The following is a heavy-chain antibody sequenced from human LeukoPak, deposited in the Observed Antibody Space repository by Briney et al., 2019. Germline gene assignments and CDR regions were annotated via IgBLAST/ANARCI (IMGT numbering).Heavy chain of an antibody. CDR2: ISGSGADT. Sequence: GGSLRLSCAASGFTFSSYAMSWVRRAPGKGLEWVSSISGSGADTYCTQSVKGRFSISRDNPKNTLILQMDSLRADDTALYLCARGPYNTAVANTNGWFDPWGQGTLVTVSS. V-gene: IGHV3-23*01. CDR1: GFTFSSYA. CDR3: ARGPYNTAVANTNGWFDP. J-gene: IGHJ5*02. D-gene: IGHD6-19*01.